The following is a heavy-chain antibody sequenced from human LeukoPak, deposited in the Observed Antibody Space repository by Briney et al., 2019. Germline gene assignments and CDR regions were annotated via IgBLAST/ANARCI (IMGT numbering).Heavy chain of an antibody. CDR2: ISAYNGNT. Sequence: ASVKVSCKASGYTFTSYGISWVRQAPGQGLEWMGWISAYNGNTNYAQKLQGRVTMTTDTSTSTAYMELRSLRSDDTAVYYCARIYDYVWGSYRYSFDYWGQGTLVTVSS. D-gene: IGHD3-16*02. CDR1: GYTFTSYG. J-gene: IGHJ4*02. CDR3: ARIYDYVWGSYRYSFDY. V-gene: IGHV1-18*01.